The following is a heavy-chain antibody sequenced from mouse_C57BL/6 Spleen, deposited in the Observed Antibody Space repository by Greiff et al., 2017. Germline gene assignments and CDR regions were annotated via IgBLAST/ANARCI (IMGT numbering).Heavy chain of an antibody. CDR1: GFTFSSYA. J-gene: IGHJ4*01. Sequence: EVQGVESGEGLVKPGGSLKLSCAASGFTFSSYAMSWVRQTPEKRLEWVAYISSGGDYIYYADTVKGRFTISRDNARNTLYLQMSSLKSEDTAMYYCTRVYSNYDYDAMDYWGQGSSVTVSS. CDR2: ISSGGDYI. V-gene: IGHV5-9-1*02. CDR3: TRVYSNYDYDAMDY. D-gene: IGHD2-5*01.